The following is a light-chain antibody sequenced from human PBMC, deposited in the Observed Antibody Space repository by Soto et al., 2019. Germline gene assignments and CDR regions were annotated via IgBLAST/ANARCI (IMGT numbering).Light chain of an antibody. J-gene: IGLJ3*02. Sequence: QSALTQPPSASASPGQSVTISCSGTSSDVGGYNYVSWYQQHPGKAPKLMIYEVSKRPSGVPDRFSGSKSGNTASLTVSGHQAEDEADYYCTSYAGNNSLVFGGGTKLTVL. CDR1: SSDVGGYNY. CDR3: TSYAGNNSLV. CDR2: EVS. V-gene: IGLV2-8*01.